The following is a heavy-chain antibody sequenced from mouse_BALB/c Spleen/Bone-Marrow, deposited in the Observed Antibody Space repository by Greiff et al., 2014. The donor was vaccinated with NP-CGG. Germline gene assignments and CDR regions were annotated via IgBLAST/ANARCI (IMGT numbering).Heavy chain of an antibody. CDR2: IWAGGST. CDR3: ARDYGYYKDVGDY. V-gene: IGHV2-9*02. J-gene: IGHJ2*01. Sequence: VKLEESGPGLVAPSQSLSITCTVSGFSLTSYALHWVRQPPGKGLEWLGVIWAGGSTNYNSALMSRLNISKDNSKSQVFLKMNSLQTDDTAVYYCARDYGYYKDVGDYWGQGTTLTVSS. D-gene: IGHD2-12*01. CDR1: GFSLTSYA.